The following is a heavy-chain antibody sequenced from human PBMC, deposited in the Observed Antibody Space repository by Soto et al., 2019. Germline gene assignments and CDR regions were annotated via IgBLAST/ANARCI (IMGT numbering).Heavy chain of an antibody. CDR1: GFTFSSYW. J-gene: IGHJ6*02. V-gene: IGHV3-74*01. CDR2: INSDGSST. CDR3: ARDRYSGYFSGMDV. Sequence: GESLKISCAASGFTFSSYWMHWVRQAPGKGLVWVSRINSDGSSTSYADSVKGRFTISRDNAKNTLYLQMNSLRAEDTAVYYCARDRYSGYFSGMDVWGQGTAVTVSS. D-gene: IGHD5-12*01.